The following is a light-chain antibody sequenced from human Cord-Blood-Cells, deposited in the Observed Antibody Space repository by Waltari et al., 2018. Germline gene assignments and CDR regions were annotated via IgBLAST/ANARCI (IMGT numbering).Light chain of an antibody. J-gene: IGLJ3*02. V-gene: IGLV4-69*01. CDR1: SGPSSYA. Sequence: QLVLTQSPSASASLGASVKLTCTLSSGPSSYAIAWHQQQPEKGPRYLMKLNSDGSHSKGDGIPDRFSGSSSGAERYLTISSLQSEDEADYYCQTWGTGIGVFGGGTKLTDL. CDR2: LNSDGSH. CDR3: QTWGTGIGV.